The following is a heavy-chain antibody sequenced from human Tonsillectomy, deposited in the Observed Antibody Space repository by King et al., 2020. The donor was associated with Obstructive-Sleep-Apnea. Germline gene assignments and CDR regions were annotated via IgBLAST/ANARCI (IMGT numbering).Heavy chain of an antibody. V-gene: IGHV3-7*01. D-gene: IGHD3-9*01. CDR3: TRDYASTGTTGFYGIDF. CDR2: MRHDGGDM. J-gene: IGHJ4*02. Sequence: VQLVESGGGLVQPGGSLRLSCAASGFSFSSYWMSWVRQAPGKGLEWVANMRHDGGDMYYVDSLKGRFTISRDNAKNSLYLQMNTLRAEDTAIYYCTRDYASTGTTGFYGIDFWGQGTLVSVSS. CDR1: GFSFSSYW.